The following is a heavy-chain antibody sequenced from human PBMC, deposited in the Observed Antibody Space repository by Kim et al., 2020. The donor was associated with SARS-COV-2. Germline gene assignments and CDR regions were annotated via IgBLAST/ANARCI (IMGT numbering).Heavy chain of an antibody. V-gene: IGHV2-5*04. Sequence: SGPTLVKPTQTLTLTCTFSGFSLSATGVAVGWIRQPPGRALEWLALIYWDDDKRYSPSLKSRLTITKDTSKNQVVFTMTNMDPVDTGTYYCVRDGARFDGSGLYYRGLDYWGQGILVTV. D-gene: IGHD3-10*01. CDR2: IYWDDDK. CDR3: VRDGARFDGSGLYYRGLDY. CDR1: GFSLSATGVA. J-gene: IGHJ4*02.